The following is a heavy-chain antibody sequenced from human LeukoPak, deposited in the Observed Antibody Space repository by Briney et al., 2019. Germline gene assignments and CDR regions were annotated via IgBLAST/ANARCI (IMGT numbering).Heavy chain of an antibody. J-gene: IGHJ4*02. CDR3: LRVSSTVAGSDYLDY. Sequence: GCPGHSSEDPGFSLSEHFMCSGRPGLGERRGWVWRIRKKTNRYTTRCVASVQGKFTISRDDSRSSVYLQMNSLETEDTAVYYCLRVSSTVAGSDYLDYWGQGTPVTVSS. D-gene: IGHD6-19*01. V-gene: IGHV3-72*01. CDR1: GFSLSEHF. CDR2: IRKKTNRYTT.